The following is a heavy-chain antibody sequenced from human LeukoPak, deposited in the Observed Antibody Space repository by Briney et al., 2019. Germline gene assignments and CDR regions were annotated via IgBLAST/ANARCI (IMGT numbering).Heavy chain of an antibody. V-gene: IGHV4-59*12. CDR2: IYYTGGT. CDR1: GGSINIYY. J-gene: IGHJ5*02. D-gene: IGHD3-3*01. Sequence: SETLSLTCSVSGGSINIYYWSWIRQSPGKGLEWIGYIYYTGGTNYNPSLESRVTISVGTSQNQFSLKMVSVTAADTAIYYWRRKDDLASSNWFDPWGQGTLVTVSS. CDR3: RRKDDLASSNWFDP.